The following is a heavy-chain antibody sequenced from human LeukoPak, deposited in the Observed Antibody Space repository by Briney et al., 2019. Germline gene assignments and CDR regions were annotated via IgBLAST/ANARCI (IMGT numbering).Heavy chain of an antibody. Sequence: PGGSLRLSCAACGFTFSSYEMNWVRQAPGKGLEWVSYISSSGSTIYYADSVKGRFTISRDNAKNSLYLQMNSLRAEDTAVYYCARDSSSPYYYGMDVWGQGTTVTVSS. CDR1: GFTFSSYE. V-gene: IGHV3-48*03. J-gene: IGHJ6*02. CDR2: ISSSGSTI. D-gene: IGHD6-13*01. CDR3: ARDSSSPYYYGMDV.